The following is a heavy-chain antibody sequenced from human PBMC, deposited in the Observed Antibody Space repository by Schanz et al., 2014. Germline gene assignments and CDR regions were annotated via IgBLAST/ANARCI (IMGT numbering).Heavy chain of an antibody. Sequence: EVQLVESGGGLVKPGGSLRLSCAASGFTFSSYSMHWIRQAPGKGLEWVSRTSHDGSFTTFADSVKGRFTISRDNAKNALYLQMNSLRADDTAVYYCATSGLVSHSFDAFDIWGQGTMVTVSS. CDR3: ATSGLVSHSFDAFDI. V-gene: IGHV3-21*01. CDR2: TSHDGSFT. D-gene: IGHD3-9*01. CDR1: GFTFSSYS. J-gene: IGHJ3*02.